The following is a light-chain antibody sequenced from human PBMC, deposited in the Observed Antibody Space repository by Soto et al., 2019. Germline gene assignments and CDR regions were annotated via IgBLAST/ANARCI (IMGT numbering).Light chain of an antibody. CDR2: RDD. V-gene: IGLV1-47*01. Sequence: QPVLTQSPSASGTPGQRVTISCSGSTSNIGRNSVTWYKQFPGTAPTLLMYRDDQRPSGLPDRFSGSKSGTSASLAISGLRSDDEADYYCAAWDDSLRGLVFGGGTKLTVL. J-gene: IGLJ2*01. CDR1: TSNIGRNS. CDR3: AAWDDSLRGLV.